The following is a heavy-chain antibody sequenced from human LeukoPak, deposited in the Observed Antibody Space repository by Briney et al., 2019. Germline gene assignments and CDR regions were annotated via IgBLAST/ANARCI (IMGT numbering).Heavy chain of an antibody. CDR1: GFTFSDYY. CDR3: AREAAYGSGSNNFDH. D-gene: IGHD3-10*01. J-gene: IGHJ4*02. V-gene: IGHV3-11*06. Sequence: GGSLRLSCAASGFTFSDYYMSWIRQAPGKGLEWVSYISSSSSYTNYADSVKGRFTISRDNAKNSLYLQMNSLRAEDTAVYYCAREAAYGSGSNNFDHWGQGTLVTVSS. CDR2: ISSSSSYT.